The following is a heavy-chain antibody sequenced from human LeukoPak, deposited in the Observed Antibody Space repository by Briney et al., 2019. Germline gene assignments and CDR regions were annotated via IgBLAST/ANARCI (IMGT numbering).Heavy chain of an antibody. D-gene: IGHD6-13*01. CDR1: GYTFTSYG. CDR3: ARGVGGSSSYYYYGMDV. J-gene: IGHJ6*02. Sequence: GASVKVSCKASGYTFTSYGISWVRQAPGQGLEWMGRIIPILGIANYAQKFQGRVTITADKSTSTAYMELSSLRSEDTAVYYCARGVGGSSSYYYYGMDVWGQGTTVTVSS. CDR2: IIPILGIA. V-gene: IGHV1-69*04.